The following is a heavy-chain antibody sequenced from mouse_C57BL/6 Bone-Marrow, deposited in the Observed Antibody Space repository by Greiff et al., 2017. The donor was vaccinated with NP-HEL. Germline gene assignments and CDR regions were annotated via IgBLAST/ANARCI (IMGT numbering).Heavy chain of an antibody. V-gene: IGHV10-1*01. Sequence: EVQGVESGGGLVQPKGSLKLSCAASGFSFNTYAMNWVRQAPGKGLEWVARIRSKSNNYATYYADSVKDRFTISRDDSESMLYLQMNNLKTEDTAMYYCVRPRDYDDAMDYWGQGTSVTVSS. J-gene: IGHJ4*01. CDR1: GFSFNTYA. CDR2: IRSKSNNYAT. CDR3: VRPRDYDDAMDY. D-gene: IGHD2-4*01.